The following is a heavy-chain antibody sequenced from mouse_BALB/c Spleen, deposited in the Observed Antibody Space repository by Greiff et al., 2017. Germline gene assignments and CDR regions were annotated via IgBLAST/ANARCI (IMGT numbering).Heavy chain of an antibody. CDR3: KGTVVPEDY. CDR1: GFNIKDYY. CDR2: IDPENGDT. J-gene: IGHJ2*01. Sequence: EVKVEESGAELVRSGASVKLSCTASGFNIKDYYMHWVKQRPEQGLEWIGWIDPENGDTEYAPKFQGKATMTADTSSNTAYLQLSSLTSEDTAVYYCKGTVVPEDYWGQGTTLTVSS. V-gene: IGHV14-4*02. D-gene: IGHD1-1*01.